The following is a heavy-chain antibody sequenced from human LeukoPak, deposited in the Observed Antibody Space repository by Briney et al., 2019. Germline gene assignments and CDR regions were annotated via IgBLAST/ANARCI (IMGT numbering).Heavy chain of an antibody. J-gene: IGHJ4*02. CDR3: ARDPMRYCSSTSCYAFDY. D-gene: IGHD2-2*01. CDR2: IIPIFGTA. CDR1: GGTFSSYA. Sequence: SVKVSCKASGGTFSSYAISWVRQAPGQGLEWMGGIIPIFGTANYAQKFQGRVTITADKSTSTAYMELSSLRSEDTAVYYCARDPMRYCSSTSCYAFDYWGQGTLVTVSS. V-gene: IGHV1-69*06.